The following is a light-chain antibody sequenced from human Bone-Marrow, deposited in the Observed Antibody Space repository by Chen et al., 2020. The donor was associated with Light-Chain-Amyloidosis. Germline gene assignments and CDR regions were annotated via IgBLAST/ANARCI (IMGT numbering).Light chain of an antibody. CDR1: DLPTKY. CDR3: QSADSSGTYEVI. Sequence: SYELTQPPSASVSPGQTARITCSGEDLPTKYAYWYQQKPGQAPVLVIQRDTERPPVIAERFSGSSSGTTATLTISGVQAEDEADYHCQSADSSGTYEVIFGGGTKLTVL. V-gene: IGLV3-25*03. J-gene: IGLJ2*01. CDR2: RDT.